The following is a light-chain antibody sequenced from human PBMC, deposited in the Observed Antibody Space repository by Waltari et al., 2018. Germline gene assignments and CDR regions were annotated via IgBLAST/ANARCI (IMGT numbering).Light chain of an antibody. CDR3: QQYYTAPYT. Sequence: DIVMTQSPDSLAVSLGEKATINCKSNQSLLYNSNNKNYFAWYQQKPGQPLKLFFYWASSQESGVPDRFSGSRSGTDFTLTICSLQAEDVAVYYCQQYYTAPYTFGQGTKLEIK. V-gene: IGKV4-1*01. CDR2: WAS. J-gene: IGKJ2*01. CDR1: QSLLYNSNNKNY.